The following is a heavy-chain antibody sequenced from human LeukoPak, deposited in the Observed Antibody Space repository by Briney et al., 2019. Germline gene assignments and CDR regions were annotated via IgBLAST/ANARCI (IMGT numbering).Heavy chain of an antibody. CDR3: TRDRTTITLFEL. D-gene: IGHD4-11*01. V-gene: IGHV3-74*01. CDR1: GFIISSYW. CDR2: ISPDGSTT. Sequence: GGSLRLSCAASGFIISSYWMHWVRQVPGKGLAWVPRISPDGSTTGYADSVKGRFTASRDNARNSLYLQINSLRAEDSAVYYCTRDRTTITLFELWGQGTLVTVSS. J-gene: IGHJ4*02.